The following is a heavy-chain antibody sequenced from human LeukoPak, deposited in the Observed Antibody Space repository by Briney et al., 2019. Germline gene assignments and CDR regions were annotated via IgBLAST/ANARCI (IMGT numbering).Heavy chain of an antibody. CDR2: LYYTGST. J-gene: IGHJ3*02. V-gene: IGHV4-59*01. CDR3: ARTNAFDI. Sequence: SETLSLTCSVSGGSISSYYWSWIRQPPGKGLEWIGYLYYTGSTGYNPSLKSRVTISIDTSKNQFSLKLTSVTAADTAVYYCARTNAFDIWGQGTVVTVSS. CDR1: GGSISSYY.